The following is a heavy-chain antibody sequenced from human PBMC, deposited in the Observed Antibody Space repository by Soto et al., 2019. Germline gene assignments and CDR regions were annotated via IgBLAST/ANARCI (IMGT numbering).Heavy chain of an antibody. Sequence: ASVKVSCKASGYTFTSYGISWVRQAPGQGLEWMGWISAYNGNTNYAQKLQGRVTMTTDTSTSTAYMELRSLRSDDTAVYYCARDPKYYDFWRRYPPMHVWCTGTTVTL. D-gene: IGHD3-3*01. J-gene: IGHJ6*04. V-gene: IGHV1-18*01. CDR2: ISAYNGNT. CDR1: GYTFTSYG. CDR3: ARDPKYYDFWRRYPPMHV.